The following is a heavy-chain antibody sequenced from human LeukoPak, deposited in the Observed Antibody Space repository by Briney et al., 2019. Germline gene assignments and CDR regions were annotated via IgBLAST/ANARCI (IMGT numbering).Heavy chain of an antibody. J-gene: IGHJ6*03. CDR2: ISSSSSYI. CDR3: ARDKGTITPRGYYYYIDV. Sequence: PGGSLRLSCAASGFTFSSYSMNWVRQAPGKGLEWVSSISSSSSYIYYADSVKGRFTISRDNAKNSLYLQVNNLRAEDTAVYYCARDKGTITPRGYYYYIDVWGRGTTVTVSS. D-gene: IGHD5-24*01. V-gene: IGHV3-21*01. CDR1: GFTFSSYS.